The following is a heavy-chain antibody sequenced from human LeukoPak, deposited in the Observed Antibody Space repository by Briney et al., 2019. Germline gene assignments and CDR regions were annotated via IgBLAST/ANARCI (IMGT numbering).Heavy chain of an antibody. CDR2: IKQDGSEI. V-gene: IGHV3-7*01. J-gene: IGHJ4*02. CDR1: GFTFSNYW. CDR3: ASTVSCSSTSCRDY. D-gene: IGHD2-2*01. Sequence: GGSLRLSCAASGFTFSNYWMSWVRQAPGKGLQWVANIKQDGSEIYYVDSVKGRFTISRDNAQNSLYLQMNSLGGEDTAVYYCASTVSCSSTSCRDYWGQGTLVTVSS.